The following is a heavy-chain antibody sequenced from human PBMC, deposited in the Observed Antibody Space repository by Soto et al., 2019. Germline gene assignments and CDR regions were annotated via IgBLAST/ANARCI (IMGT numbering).Heavy chain of an antibody. J-gene: IGHJ4*02. V-gene: IGHV4-59*01. D-gene: IGHD3-10*01. CDR1: GGSISSYY. CDR2: IYYSGST. CDR3: ARPPRGNYGYPSYFDY. Sequence: SETLSLTCTVSGGSISSYYWSWIRQPPGKGLEWIGYIYYSGSTNYNPSLKSRVTISVDTSKNQFSLKLSSVTAADTAVYYCARPPRGNYGYPSYFDYWGQGTLVTVS.